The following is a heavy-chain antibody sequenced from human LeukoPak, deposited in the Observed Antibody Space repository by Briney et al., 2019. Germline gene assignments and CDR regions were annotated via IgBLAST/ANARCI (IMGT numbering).Heavy chain of an antibody. Sequence: SETLSLTCAVSGYSISSGYYWGWIRPPPGKGLEWIGEINHSGSTNYNPSLKSRVTISVDTSKNQFSLKLSSVTAADTAVYYCARGGVGASRDYDYWGQGTLVTVSS. CDR2: INHSGST. CDR3: ARGGVGASRDYDY. J-gene: IGHJ4*02. D-gene: IGHD1-26*01. CDR1: GYSISSGYY. V-gene: IGHV4-38-2*01.